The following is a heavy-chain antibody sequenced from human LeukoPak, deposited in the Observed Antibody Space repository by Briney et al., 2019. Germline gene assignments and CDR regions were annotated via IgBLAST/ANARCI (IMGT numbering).Heavy chain of an antibody. Sequence: GASVKVSCKASGYTFTKYYIHWVRQGPGQGLEWMGIINPSGGTTSYAQKFQGRVTMTRDTSTSTVYMELSSLTSEDTAVYYCARADSGGDSSGYTWFDPWGQGTLVTVSS. CDR1: GYTFTKYY. CDR2: INPSGGTT. J-gene: IGHJ5*02. CDR3: ARADSGGDSSGYTWFDP. D-gene: IGHD3-22*01. V-gene: IGHV1-46*01.